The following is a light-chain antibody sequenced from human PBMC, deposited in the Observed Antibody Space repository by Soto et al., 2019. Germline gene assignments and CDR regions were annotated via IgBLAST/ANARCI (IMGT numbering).Light chain of an antibody. J-gene: IGKJ3*01. V-gene: IGKV3-20*01. Sequence: EIVMTQSLAALSVSPGERATLSCRAGQSMSSNLACYQQRPGQAPRLLIYGASTRATVIPDRFSGSGSGTDFTLTISRLDPEDFAVHFCQQYGSSPPFPFGPGTKVDIK. CDR2: GAS. CDR3: QQYGSSPPFP. CDR1: QSMSSN.